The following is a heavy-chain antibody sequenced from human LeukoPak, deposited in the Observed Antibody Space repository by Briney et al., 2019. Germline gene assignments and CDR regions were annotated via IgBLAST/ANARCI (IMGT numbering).Heavy chain of an antibody. V-gene: IGHV3-7*01. Sequence: GGSLRLSCAASGFTFSRFWMSWVRQAPGKGLEWVANIKEDGSETYYVDSVRGRFTISKDNAKNSVYLQMNSLRVEDTAIYYCARGQTMGATTLDFWGQGTLVTVSS. CDR1: GFTFSRFW. D-gene: IGHD1-26*01. J-gene: IGHJ4*02. CDR2: IKEDGSET. CDR3: ARGQTMGATTLDF.